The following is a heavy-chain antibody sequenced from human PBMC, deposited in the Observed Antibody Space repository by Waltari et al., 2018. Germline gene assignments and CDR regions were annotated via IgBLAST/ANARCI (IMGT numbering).Heavy chain of an antibody. V-gene: IGHV4-34*01. J-gene: IGHJ4*02. CDR1: GGSFSGYY. D-gene: IGHD6-6*01. CDR2: INHSGST. CDR3: CYSSSPEPAAGDY. Sequence: QVQLQQWGAGLLKPSETLSLTCAVYGGSFSGYYWRWLRQPPGKGLEWIGEINHSGSTNYNPSLKSRVTISVDTSKNQFSLKLSSVTAADTAVYYCCYSSSPEPAAGDYWGQGTLVTVSS.